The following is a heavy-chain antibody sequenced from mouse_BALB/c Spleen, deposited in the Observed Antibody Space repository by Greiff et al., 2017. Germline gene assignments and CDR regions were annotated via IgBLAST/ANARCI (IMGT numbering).Heavy chain of an antibody. D-gene: IGHD1-1*01. V-gene: IGHV1S81*02. CDR2: INPSNGGT. CDR3: TRPTVVATDAMDY. Sequence: QVQLKQSGAELVRPGASVKLSCKASGYSFTSYYMYWVKQRPGQGLEWIGEINPSNGGTNFNEKFKSKATLTVDKSSSTAYMQLSSLTSEDSAVYYCTRPTVVATDAMDYWGQGTSVTVSS. CDR1: GYSFTSYY. J-gene: IGHJ4*01.